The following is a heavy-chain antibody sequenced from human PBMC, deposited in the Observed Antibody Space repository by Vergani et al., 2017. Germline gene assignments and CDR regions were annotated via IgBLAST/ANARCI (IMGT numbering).Heavy chain of an antibody. J-gene: IGHJ4*02. V-gene: IGHV4-34*02. CDR3: ARAGIWLPNN. CDR1: GGSLSGSY. Sequence: QVQLQQWGAGLVKPSETLSLTCVVHGGSLSGSYWSWIRQPPGKGLEWIGEINHSGSANYNPSLQSRVTISIDTSKNQFSLRLFSVTAADTAVYYCARAGIWLPNNWGQGTLVIVS. CDR2: INHSGSA. D-gene: IGHD3-9*01.